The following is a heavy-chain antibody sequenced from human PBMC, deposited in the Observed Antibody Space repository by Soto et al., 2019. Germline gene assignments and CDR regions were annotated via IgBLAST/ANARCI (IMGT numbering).Heavy chain of an antibody. CDR3: ARENSRISPRLFQH. D-gene: IGHD6-6*01. CDR1: GFIFSDYA. CDR2: ISPAGTNQ. Sequence: GGSLRLSCVASGFIFSDYAMHWARQAPGKGLEWVALISPAGTNQYYADSAKGRFTISRDNSKNTLYLQMNSLRPEDTGLYYCARENSRISPRLFQHWGQGTLVTVSS. J-gene: IGHJ1*01. V-gene: IGHV3-30-3*01.